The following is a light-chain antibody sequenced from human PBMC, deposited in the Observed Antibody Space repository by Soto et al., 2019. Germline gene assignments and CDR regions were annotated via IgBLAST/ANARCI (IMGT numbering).Light chain of an antibody. CDR2: GAS. J-gene: IGKJ1*01. CDR3: QQYGSSPGT. V-gene: IGKV3-20*01. Sequence: EIVLTQSPGTLSLSPGERATLSCRASQSVSSSYLAWYQQKPGQAPRLLIYGASSRATGIPDRFSGSGSGTDFTLTISRLEPEDFAVYYCQQYGSSPGTFGQGTKVKSK. CDR1: QSVSSSY.